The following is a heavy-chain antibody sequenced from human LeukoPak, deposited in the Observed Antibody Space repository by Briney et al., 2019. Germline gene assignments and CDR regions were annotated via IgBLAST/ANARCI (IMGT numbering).Heavy chain of an antibody. J-gene: IGHJ4*02. CDR3: AKATGTFYYFDY. CDR2: IYSDGKT. D-gene: IGHD1-1*01. CDR1: GLIVSYNY. Sequence: HSGGSLRLSCAASGLIVSYNYISWVRQAPGKGLEWVSLIYSDGKTYYADSVKGRFTTSRDNSKNTVYLQMNSLRAEDTAVYYCAKATGTFYYFDYWGQGTLVTVSS. V-gene: IGHV3-53*01.